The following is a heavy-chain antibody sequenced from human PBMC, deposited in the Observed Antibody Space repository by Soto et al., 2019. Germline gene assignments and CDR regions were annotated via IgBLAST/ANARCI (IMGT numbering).Heavy chain of an antibody. CDR1: GFTLSDYY. CDR2: ISSSGSTI. J-gene: IGHJ4*02. D-gene: IGHD6-6*01. Sequence: GGSLRLSCAASGFTLSDYYMSWIRQAPGKGLEWVSYISSSGSTIYYADSVKGRFTISRDNSKNTLYLQMNSLRAEDTAVYYCAKRSSSSTFDYWGQGTLVTVSS. V-gene: IGHV3-11*01. CDR3: AKRSSSSTFDY.